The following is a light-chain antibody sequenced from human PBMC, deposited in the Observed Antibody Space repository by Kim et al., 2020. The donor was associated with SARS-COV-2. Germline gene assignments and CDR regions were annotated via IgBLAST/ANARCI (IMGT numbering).Light chain of an antibody. J-gene: IGKJ1*01. CDR1: QDISSY. V-gene: IGKV1-8*01. CDR2: STS. Sequence: ASTGDRVTITCRASQDISSYLAWYQQKPGKAPNLLIYSTSTLQGGVPSRFSGSGSGTDFTLTISCLQSDDFATYYCQQYYSYPRTFGQGTKVDIK. CDR3: QQYYSYPRT.